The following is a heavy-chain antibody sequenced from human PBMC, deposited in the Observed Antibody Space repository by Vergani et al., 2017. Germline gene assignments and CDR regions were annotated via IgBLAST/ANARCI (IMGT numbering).Heavy chain of an antibody. V-gene: IGHV4-39*07. CDR2: IYYSGST. D-gene: IGHD2-21*02. CDR3: ARSRLLRYYYMDV. Sequence: QLQLQESGPGLVKPSETLSLTCTVSGGSISSSSYYWGWIRQPPGKGLEWIGSIYYSGSTYYNPSLKSRVTISVDTSKNQFSLKLSSVTAADTAVYYCARSRLLRYYYMDVWGKGTTVTVSS. J-gene: IGHJ6*03. CDR1: GGSISSSSYY.